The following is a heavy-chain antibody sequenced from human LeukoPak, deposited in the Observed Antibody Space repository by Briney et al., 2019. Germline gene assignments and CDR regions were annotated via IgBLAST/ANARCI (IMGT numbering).Heavy chain of an antibody. CDR3: ARDSNYYDSSDEDV. Sequence: PSETLSLTCAVYGGSFSGYYWSWIRQPPGKGLEWIGEINHSGSTNYNPSLKSRVTISVDTSKNQFSLKLSSVTAADTAVYYCARDSNYYDSSDEDVWGKGTTVTVSS. V-gene: IGHV4-34*01. J-gene: IGHJ6*04. CDR1: GGSFSGYY. D-gene: IGHD3-22*01. CDR2: INHSGST.